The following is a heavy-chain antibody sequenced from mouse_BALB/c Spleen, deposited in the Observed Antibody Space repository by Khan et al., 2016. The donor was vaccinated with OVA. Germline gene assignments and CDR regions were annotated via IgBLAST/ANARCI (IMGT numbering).Heavy chain of an antibody. CDR2: ISSYGDYT. Sequence: EVELVESGGGLVKPGGSLKLSCAASGFTFSTYAVSWVRQTPEKRLEWVATISSYGDYTYYPDNVTGRFTISRDNAKNTLYLQMSSLRSEDTAMYYCARPPYGNFAYWGQGTLVTVSA. CDR3: ARPPYGNFAY. CDR1: GFTFSTYA. J-gene: IGHJ3*01. D-gene: IGHD2-1*01. V-gene: IGHV5-9-3*01.